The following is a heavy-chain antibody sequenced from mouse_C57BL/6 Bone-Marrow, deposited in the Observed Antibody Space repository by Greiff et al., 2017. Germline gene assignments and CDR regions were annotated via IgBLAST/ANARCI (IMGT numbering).Heavy chain of an antibody. Sequence: EVQLVESGGGLVKPGGSLKLSCAASGFTFSSYTMSWVRQTPEKRLEWVATISGGGGNTYYPDSVKGRFTISRDNAKNTLYLQMSSLRSEDTALYYCARGIYYGYGWFAYWGQGTLVTVSA. V-gene: IGHV5-9*01. J-gene: IGHJ3*01. CDR1: GFTFSSYT. CDR2: ISGGGGNT. CDR3: ARGIYYGYGWFAY. D-gene: IGHD2-2*01.